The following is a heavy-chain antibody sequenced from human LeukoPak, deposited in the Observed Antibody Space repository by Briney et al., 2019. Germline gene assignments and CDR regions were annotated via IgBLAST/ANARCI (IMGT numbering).Heavy chain of an antibody. CDR2: IYYSGST. J-gene: IGHJ2*01. V-gene: IGHV4-30-4*08. CDR1: GGSINNDNYY. D-gene: IGHD3-10*01. Sequence: SETLSRTCTVSGGSINNDNYYWSWIRQHPGKGLECLGYIYYSGSTYYNPSLKSRVTIAVDTSKNQFSLKLSSVTAADTAVYYCARSFGSGTQSWYFDLWGRGTLVTVSS. CDR3: ARSFGSGTQSWYFDL.